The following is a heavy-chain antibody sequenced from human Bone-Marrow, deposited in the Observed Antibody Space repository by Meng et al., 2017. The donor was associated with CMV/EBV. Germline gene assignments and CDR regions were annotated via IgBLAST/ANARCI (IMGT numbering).Heavy chain of an antibody. CDR1: GGTFSSYA. D-gene: IGHD6-13*01. Sequence: SVKVSCKASGGTFSSYAISWVRQAPGQGLEWMGGIIPIFGTANYAQKFQGRVTITADKSTSTAYMELSSLRSEDTAVYYCARGSAAGRHWFDPWGQGPLVTVPS. V-gene: IGHV1-69*06. CDR3: ARGSAAGRHWFDP. CDR2: IIPIFGTA. J-gene: IGHJ5*02.